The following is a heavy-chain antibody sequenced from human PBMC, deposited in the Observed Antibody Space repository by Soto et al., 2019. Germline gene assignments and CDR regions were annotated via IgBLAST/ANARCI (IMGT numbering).Heavy chain of an antibody. D-gene: IGHD2-2*01. CDR3: ARFVVVPAAMFNYYYYMDV. V-gene: IGHV4-34*01. CDR1: GGSFSGYY. J-gene: IGHJ6*03. CDR2: INHSGST. Sequence: PSETLSLTCAVYGGSFSGYYWSWIRQPPGKGLEWIGEINHSGSTNYNPSLKSRVTISVDTSKNQFSLKLSSVTAADTAVYYCARFVVVPAAMFNYYYYMDVWGKGTTVTVSS.